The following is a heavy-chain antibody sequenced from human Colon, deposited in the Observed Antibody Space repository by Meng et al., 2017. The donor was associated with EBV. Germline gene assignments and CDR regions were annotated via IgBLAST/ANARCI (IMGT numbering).Heavy chain of an antibody. CDR2: CNHSGNT. CDR1: WWSLMGSY. V-gene: IGHV4-34*01. D-gene: IGHD6-19*01. J-gene: IGHJ5*02. CDR3: ARGEPVPGHFLKS. Sequence: PLSLWVPGLFTPPQTLRCTSIYSWWSLMGSYGTWIRQPPGKGLEWIGECNHSGNTNYNPSLKSRVTISIDTSKNQFSLKLSSVTDADTAVYFCARGEPVPGHFLKSWGQGTLVTVSS.